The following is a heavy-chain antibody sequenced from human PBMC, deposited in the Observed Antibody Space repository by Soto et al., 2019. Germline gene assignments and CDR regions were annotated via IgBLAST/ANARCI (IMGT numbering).Heavy chain of an antibody. CDR1: GGSFSGYY. J-gene: IGHJ4*02. CDR3: ARVRDYYDSRRFDY. CDR2: INHSGST. D-gene: IGHD3-22*01. Sequence: SEPLSLTCAVYGGSFSGYYWSWIRQPPGKGLEWIGEINHSGSTNYNPSLKSRVTISVDTSKNQFSLKLSSVTAADTAVYYCARVRDYYDSRRFDYWGQGTQVTVS. V-gene: IGHV4-34*01.